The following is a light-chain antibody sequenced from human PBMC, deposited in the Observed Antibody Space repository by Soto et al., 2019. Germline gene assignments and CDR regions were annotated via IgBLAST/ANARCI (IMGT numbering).Light chain of an antibody. Sequence: QSALTQPASVSGSPGQSITISCTGTSNDVGGYDYVSWYQQHPGKAPKPIIYEVVNRPSGISSRFSGSKSGNTASLTISGLQPEDEADYYCSSYSSSSTLVVFGGGTKGTVL. CDR2: EVV. V-gene: IGLV2-14*01. CDR1: SNDVGGYDY. J-gene: IGLJ2*01. CDR3: SSYSSSSTLVV.